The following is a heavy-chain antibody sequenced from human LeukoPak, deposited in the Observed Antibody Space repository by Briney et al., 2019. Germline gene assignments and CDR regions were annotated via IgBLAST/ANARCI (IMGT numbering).Heavy chain of an antibody. D-gene: IGHD2-15*01. CDR1: GFTFSSYV. V-gene: IGHV3-66*01. CDR2: IYSGGST. Sequence: GGSLRLSCTASGFTFSSYVMSWVRQSPGKGLEWVSIIYSGGSTDYADSVKGRFTISKDNSKNTVFLQMNSLRAEDTAMYYCASLYCSRGSCAFDVWGQGTLVTVSP. CDR3: ASLYCSRGSCAFDV. J-gene: IGHJ5*02.